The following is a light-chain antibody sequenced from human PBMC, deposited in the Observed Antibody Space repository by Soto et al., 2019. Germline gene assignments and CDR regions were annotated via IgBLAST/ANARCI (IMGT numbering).Light chain of an antibody. Sequence: QSVLTQPPSASGSPGQSVTISCTGTSSDVGGYNYVSWYQQHPGKAPKLMLYEVSKRPSGVPDRFSGSKSGNTASLTVSGLQAEDEADYYCSSYAGRNRVFGTGTKVTVL. J-gene: IGLJ1*01. CDR1: SSDVGGYNY. CDR3: SSYAGRNRV. CDR2: EVS. V-gene: IGLV2-8*01.